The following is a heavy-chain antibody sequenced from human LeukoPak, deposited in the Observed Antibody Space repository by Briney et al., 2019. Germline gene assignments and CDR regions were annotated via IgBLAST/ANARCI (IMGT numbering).Heavy chain of an antibody. J-gene: IGHJ6*03. D-gene: IGHD5-18*01. CDR3: AKVARPGYTYGPYYYYMDV. CDR2: ISGDGDTT. CDR1: GFTFDDYV. Sequence: GGSLRLSCVASGFTFDDYVMHWVHQPPGKGLEWVSLISGDGDTTYYADSVKGRFTISRYNSQYFLYLQMNSLRTEDTAFYYCAKVARPGYTYGPYYYYMDVWGKGTTVTVSS. V-gene: IGHV3-43*02.